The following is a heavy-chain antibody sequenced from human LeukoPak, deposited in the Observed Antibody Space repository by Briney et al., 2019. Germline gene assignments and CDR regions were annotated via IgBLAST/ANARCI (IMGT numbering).Heavy chain of an antibody. CDR2: INRDGRST. J-gene: IGHJ4*02. D-gene: IGHD4-17*01. Sequence: PGGSLRLSCAASGFTFSNYWMHWVRQAPGEGLVWVSRINRDGRSTNYADSVKGRFTISRDNAKNTVFLQMNSLRAEDTAVYYCALPLRDGDFYFDYWGQGALVTVSS. CDR1: GFTFSNYW. CDR3: ALPLRDGDFYFDY. V-gene: IGHV3-74*01.